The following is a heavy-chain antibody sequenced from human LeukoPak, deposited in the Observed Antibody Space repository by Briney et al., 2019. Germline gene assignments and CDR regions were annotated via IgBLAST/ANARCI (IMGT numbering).Heavy chain of an antibody. CDR3: ARAYMTVIGTAY. V-gene: IGHV1-46*04. CDR2: INPSGGST. D-gene: IGHD1-1*01. J-gene: IGHJ4*02. CDR1: GYTFTSYS. Sequence: ASVKVSCKASGYTFTSYSMHWVRQAPGQGLEWMGMINPSGGSTSYAQKLQGRVTMTRDTSASTVYMELSSLRSEDTAVYYCARAYMTVIGTAYWGQGTLVTVSS.